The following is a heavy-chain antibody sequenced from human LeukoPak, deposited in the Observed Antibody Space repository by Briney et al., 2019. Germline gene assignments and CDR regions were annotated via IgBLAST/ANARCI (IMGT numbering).Heavy chain of an antibody. CDR2: ISSSGATI. V-gene: IGHV3-48*03. CDR3: ARAVGTMDALDI. CDR1: GFTFSSDE. J-gene: IGHJ3*02. D-gene: IGHD1-26*01. Sequence: GGSLRLSCAAPGFTFSSDEMNWVRQAPGKGLEWVSYISSSGATIYHADSVTQGLFTISRDNAKNSMCLQMNSLRAEDTAVYYCARAVGTMDALDIWGQGTMVTVSS.